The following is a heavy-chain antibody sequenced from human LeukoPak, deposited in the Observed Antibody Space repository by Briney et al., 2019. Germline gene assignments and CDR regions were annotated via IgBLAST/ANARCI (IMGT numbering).Heavy chain of an antibody. D-gene: IGHD6-19*01. Sequence: GASVKVSCKASGYTFTSYYMHWVRQAPGQGLEWMGIINPSGGSTSYAQKFQGRVTMTRDMSTSTVYMELSSLRSEDTAVYYCARGSTIAVAGYYFDYWGQGTLVTVSS. J-gene: IGHJ4*02. CDR1: GYTFTSYY. CDR2: INPSGGST. V-gene: IGHV1-46*01. CDR3: ARGSTIAVAGYYFDY.